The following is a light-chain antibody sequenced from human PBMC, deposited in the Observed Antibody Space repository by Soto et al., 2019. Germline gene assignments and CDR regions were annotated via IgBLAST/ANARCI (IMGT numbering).Light chain of an antibody. CDR1: HIVSSSY. V-gene: IGKV3-20*01. J-gene: IGKJ5*01. CDR2: DAS. CDR3: QQYYGSPGIT. Sequence: EVVLTRSPATLSVSPGERVTLSCRASHIVSSSYLAWYQQKPGQAPKLLIYDASSRATGIPDRFSGGGSGTDFILTISRLEPEDFAVYYCQQYYGSPGITFGQGTRLEIK.